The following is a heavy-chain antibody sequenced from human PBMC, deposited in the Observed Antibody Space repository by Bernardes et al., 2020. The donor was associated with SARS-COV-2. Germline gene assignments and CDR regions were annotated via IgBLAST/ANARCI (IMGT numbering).Heavy chain of an antibody. V-gene: IGHV1-2*06. CDR1: GYTFTGYY. J-gene: IGHJ5*02. CDR3: AITEGYCSGGSCNWFDP. D-gene: IGHD2-15*01. Sequence: ASVKVSCKASGYTFTGYYMHWVRQAPGQGLEWMGRINPNSGGTNYAQKFQGRVTMTRDTSISTAYMELSRLRSDDTAVYYCAITEGYCSGGSCNWFDPWGQGTLVTVSS. CDR2: INPNSGGT.